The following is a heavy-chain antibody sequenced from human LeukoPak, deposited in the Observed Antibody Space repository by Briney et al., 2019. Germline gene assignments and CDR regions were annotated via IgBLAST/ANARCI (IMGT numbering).Heavy chain of an antibody. CDR2: IYYSGST. J-gene: IGHJ4*02. Sequence: SETLSLTCTVSGGSISSSSYYWGWIRQPPGKGLEWIGSIYYSGSTYYNPSLKSRVTISVDTSKNQFSLKLSSVTAADTAVYYCARRIGASIAVAGQFDYWGQGTLVTVSS. CDR3: ARRIGASIAVAGQFDY. D-gene: IGHD6-19*01. CDR1: GGSISSSSYY. V-gene: IGHV4-39*01.